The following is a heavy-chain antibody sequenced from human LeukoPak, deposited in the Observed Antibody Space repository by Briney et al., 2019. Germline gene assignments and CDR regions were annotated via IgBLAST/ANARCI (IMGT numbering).Heavy chain of an antibody. CDR1: GFTFSSYS. CDR3: ARDYQRGGGYWSTTAYLQQ. V-gene: IGHV3-30*03. D-gene: IGHD3-22*01. Sequence: GGSLRLSCAASGFTFSSYSMNWVRQAPGKGLEWVAVISYDGTNIDYADSVKGRFTISRDNAKNSLYLQMNSLRAEDTAVYYCARDYQRGGGYWSTTAYLQQWGQGTLVTVSS. CDR2: ISYDGTNI. J-gene: IGHJ1*01.